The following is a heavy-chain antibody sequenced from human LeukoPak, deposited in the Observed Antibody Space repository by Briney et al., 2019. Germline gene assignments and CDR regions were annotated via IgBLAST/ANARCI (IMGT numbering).Heavy chain of an antibody. Sequence: PSETLSLTCTVSGGSISSSSYYWGWIRQPPGKGLEWIGSFYYSGSTYYNPSLKSRVTISVDTSKNQFSLKLSSVTAADTAVYYCATTDCSGGSCYSRYFDLWGRGTLVTVSS. V-gene: IGHV4-39*01. CDR2: FYYSGST. CDR3: ATTDCSGGSCYSRYFDL. D-gene: IGHD2-15*01. CDR1: GGSISSSSYY. J-gene: IGHJ2*01.